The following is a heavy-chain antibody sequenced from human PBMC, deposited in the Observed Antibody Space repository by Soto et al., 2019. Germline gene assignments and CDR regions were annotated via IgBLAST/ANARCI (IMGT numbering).Heavy chain of an antibody. CDR2: IIPIFGTA. V-gene: IGHV1-69*13. CDR1: GCTFSSYA. J-gene: IGHJ6*01. Sequence: SVKVSCKASGCTFSSYAISWVRQAAGQGLEWMGGIIPIFGTANYAQKFQGRVTITADESTSTAYMELSSPRSEDTAVYYCARGPPAYCTNGVCYPPIYYYGMEVWGQGTTVLVS. CDR3: ARGPPAYCTNGVCYPPIYYYGMEV. D-gene: IGHD2-8*01.